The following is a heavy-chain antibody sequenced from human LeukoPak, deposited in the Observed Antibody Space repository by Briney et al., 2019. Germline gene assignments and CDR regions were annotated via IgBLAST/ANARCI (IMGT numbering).Heavy chain of an antibody. Sequence: GGSLRLSCAASGFTFSSYAMSWVRQAPGKGLEWVSAISGSGGSTYYADSVKGRFTISRDNSKNTLYLQMNSLRVEDTAVYYCAKMRQQLVSPEDYFDYWGQGTLVTVSS. J-gene: IGHJ4*02. V-gene: IGHV3-23*01. CDR3: AKMRQQLVSPEDYFDY. CDR1: GFTFSSYA. CDR2: ISGSGGST. D-gene: IGHD6-13*01.